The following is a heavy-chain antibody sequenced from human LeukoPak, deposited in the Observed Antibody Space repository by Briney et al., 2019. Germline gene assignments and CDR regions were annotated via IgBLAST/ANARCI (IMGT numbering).Heavy chain of an antibody. V-gene: IGHV4-59*01. D-gene: IGHD3-10*01. Sequence: PSETLSPTCTVSGGSINSYHWSWIRQPPGKGLEWIGYIYYSGSTNYNPSLKSRVTISVDTSKNQFSLKLNSVTAADTAMYYCARYYDSGSRIDYWGQGTLVTVSS. J-gene: IGHJ4*02. CDR3: ARYYDSGSRIDY. CDR1: GGSINSYH. CDR2: IYYSGST.